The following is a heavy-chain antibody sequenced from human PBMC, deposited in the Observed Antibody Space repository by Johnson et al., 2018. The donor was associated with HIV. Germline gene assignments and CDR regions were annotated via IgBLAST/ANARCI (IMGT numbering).Heavy chain of an antibody. CDR3: ARSPGWHAFDI. V-gene: IGHV3-66*01. CDR2: IYSGGRT. Sequence: VQLVESGGGVVQPGRSLRLSCAASGFTFSNSGMRWARQAPGKGLEWVSVIYSGGRTYYADSVKGRFTISRDNAKNSLYLQMNSLRAGDTAVYYCARSPGWHAFDIWGQGTMVTVSS. CDR1: GFTFSNSG. J-gene: IGHJ3*02. D-gene: IGHD2-15*01.